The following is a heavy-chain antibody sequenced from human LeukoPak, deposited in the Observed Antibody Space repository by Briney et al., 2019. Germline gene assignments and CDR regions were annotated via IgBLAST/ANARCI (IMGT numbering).Heavy chain of an antibody. CDR1: GYTFTSYG. D-gene: IGHD1-26*01. V-gene: IGHV1-18*01. CDR3: ASGSYYFDY. CDR2: ISAYNGDT. Sequence: ASVKVSCKAPGYTFTSYGISWVRQAPGQGLEWMGWISAYNGDTNYAQKLQGRVTMTTDTSTNTAYMELRSLRSDDTALYYCASGSYYFDYWGQGTLVTVSS. J-gene: IGHJ4*02.